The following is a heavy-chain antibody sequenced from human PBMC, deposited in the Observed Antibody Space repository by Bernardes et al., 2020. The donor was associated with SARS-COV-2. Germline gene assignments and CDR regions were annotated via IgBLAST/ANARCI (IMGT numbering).Heavy chain of an antibody. Sequence: GGSLRLSCTASGFTFGDYAMSWVRQAPGKGLEWVSAISGSGGSTYYADSVKGRFTISRDNSKNTLYLQMNSLRAEDTAVYYCAKQYGDYPIYYYYGMDVWGQGTTVTVSS. CDR3: AKQYGDYPIYYYYGMDV. CDR2: ISGSGGST. J-gene: IGHJ6*02. CDR1: GFTFGDYA. D-gene: IGHD4-17*01. V-gene: IGHV3-23*01.